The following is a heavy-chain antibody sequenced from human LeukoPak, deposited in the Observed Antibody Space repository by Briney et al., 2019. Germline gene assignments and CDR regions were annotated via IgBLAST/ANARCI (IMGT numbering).Heavy chain of an antibody. Sequence: PGGSLRLSCAASGFTFISYAMSWVRQAPGKGLEWVSAISGSGGSTYYADSVKGRFTISRDNSKNTLYLQMNSLRAEDTAVYYCAKDSHGSYGPPDYWGQGTLVTVSS. J-gene: IGHJ4*02. CDR1: GFTFISYA. V-gene: IGHV3-23*01. CDR2: ISGSGGST. D-gene: IGHD1-26*01. CDR3: AKDSHGSYGPPDY.